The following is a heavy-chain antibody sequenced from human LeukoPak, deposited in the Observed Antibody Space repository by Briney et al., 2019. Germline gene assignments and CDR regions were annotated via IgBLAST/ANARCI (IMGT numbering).Heavy chain of an antibody. CDR2: ISAYNGNT. Sequence: ASVKVSCKASGYTFTSYGIGWVRQAPGQGLEWMGWISAYNGNTNYAQKLQGRVTMTTDTSTSTAYMELRSLRSDDTAVYYCARVPYGSGYYGPFGYWGQGTLVTVSS. J-gene: IGHJ4*02. D-gene: IGHD3-22*01. CDR1: GYTFTSYG. V-gene: IGHV1-18*01. CDR3: ARVPYGSGYYGPFGY.